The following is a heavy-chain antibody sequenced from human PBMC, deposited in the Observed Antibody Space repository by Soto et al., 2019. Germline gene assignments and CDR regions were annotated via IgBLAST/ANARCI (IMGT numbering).Heavy chain of an antibody. V-gene: IGHV4-31*03. CDR2: THYSGDT. J-gene: IGHJ4*02. D-gene: IGHD3-16*01. Sequence: PSETLSLTCTVSGGTFPNGGYYWSWIRQEPGKGLEWIGYTHYSGDTSYNPSLRSRVTISTDTSKTQFSLRLRSVTSADTAVYYCARGDSRVSSVFDYWGQGMLVTVSS. CDR3: ARGDSRVSSVFDY. CDR1: GGTFPNGGYY.